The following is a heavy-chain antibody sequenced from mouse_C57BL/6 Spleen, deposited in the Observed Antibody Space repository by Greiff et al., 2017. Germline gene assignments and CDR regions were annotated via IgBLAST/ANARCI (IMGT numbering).Heavy chain of an antibody. V-gene: IGHV5-4*01. Sequence: DVHLVESGGGLVKPGGSLKLSCAASGFTFSSYAMSWVRQTPEKRLEWVATISDGGSYTYYPDNVKGRFTISRDNAKNNLYLQMSHLKSEDTAMYYCARDGGERYYFDYWGQGTTLTVSS. CDR3: ARDGGERYYFDY. CDR2: ISDGGSYT. CDR1: GFTFSSYA. D-gene: IGHD1-1*01. J-gene: IGHJ2*01.